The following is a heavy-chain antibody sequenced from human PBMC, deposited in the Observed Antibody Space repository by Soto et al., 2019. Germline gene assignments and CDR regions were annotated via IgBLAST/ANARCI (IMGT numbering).Heavy chain of an antibody. CDR3: ARDRDGYSSGLQH. CDR2: IWYDGSNK. V-gene: IGHV3-33*01. CDR1: GLTFSSYG. D-gene: IGHD6-19*01. J-gene: IGHJ1*01. Sequence: PGGSIRLSRAASGLTFSSYGMHWVRQAPGKGLEWVAVIWYDGSNKYYADSVKGRFTISRDNSKNTLYLQMNSLRAEDTAVYYCARDRDGYSSGLQHWGQGTLVTVSS.